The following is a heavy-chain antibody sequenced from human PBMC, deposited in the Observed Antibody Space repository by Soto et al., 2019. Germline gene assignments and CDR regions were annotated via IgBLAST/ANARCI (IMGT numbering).Heavy chain of an antibody. CDR3: AREDAYSNPLMSGFDY. J-gene: IGHJ4*01. CDR1: GFTFSSYA. CDR2: ISYDGSNK. Sequence: QVQLVESGGGVVQPGRSLRLSCAASGFTFSSYAMHWVRQAPGKGLEWVAVISYDGSNKYYADSVKGRFTISRDNSKNTLHLQMNSLRAEDTAVYYCAREDAYSNPLMSGFDYWGHGTLVTVSS. D-gene: IGHD4-4*01. V-gene: IGHV3-30-3*01.